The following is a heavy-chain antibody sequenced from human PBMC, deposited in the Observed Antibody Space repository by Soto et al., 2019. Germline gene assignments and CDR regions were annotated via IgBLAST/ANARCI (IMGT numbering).Heavy chain of an antibody. CDR2: IYYSGST. CDR3: VIAARPGDYFDY. D-gene: IGHD6-6*01. CDR1: GGSISSSSFY. Sequence: SETLSLTCTVSGGSISSSSFYWGWIRQPPGKGLEWIGSIYYSGSTYYNPSLKSRVTISVDTSKNQFSLKLSSVTAADTAVYYCVIAARPGDYFDYWGQGTLVTVSS. V-gene: IGHV4-39*01. J-gene: IGHJ4*02.